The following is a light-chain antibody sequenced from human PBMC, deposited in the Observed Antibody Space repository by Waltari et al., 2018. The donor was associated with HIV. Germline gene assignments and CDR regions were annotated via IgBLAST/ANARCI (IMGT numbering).Light chain of an antibody. J-gene: IGLJ2*01. V-gene: IGLV3-25*03. CDR1: ALPNQY. Sequence: SYELTQPPSVSVSPGQTARITCSGDALPNQYAYWYKQKPGQAPVLVIYKDNERPSGNPELISGPSSGTTVTLTIGGVQAEDEADYCCQSADSSGTVVFGGGTKLTVL. CDR3: QSADSSGTVV. CDR2: KDN.